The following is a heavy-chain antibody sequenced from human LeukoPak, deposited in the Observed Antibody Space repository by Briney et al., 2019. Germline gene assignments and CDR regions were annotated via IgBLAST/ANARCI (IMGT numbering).Heavy chain of an antibody. CDR2: IRYDGSNK. CDR3: AKDVRDAFDI. CDR1: GFTFSSYS. Sequence: GGSLRLSCAASGFTFSSYSMNWVRQAPGKGLEWVAFIRYDGSNKYYADSVKGRFTISRDNSKNTLYLQMNSLRAEDTAVYYCAKDVRDAFDIWGQGTMVTVSS. V-gene: IGHV3-30*02. J-gene: IGHJ3*02.